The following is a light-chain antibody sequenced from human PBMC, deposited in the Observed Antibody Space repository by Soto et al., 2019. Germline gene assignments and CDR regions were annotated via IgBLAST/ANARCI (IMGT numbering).Light chain of an antibody. CDR1: SSDVGGYNY. CDR3: SSYTSSSTLV. V-gene: IGLV2-14*01. CDR2: EVS. Sequence: QSVLTQPASVSGSPGQSITISCTGTSSDVGGYNYVSWYQQHPGKAPKLMIYEVSNRPSGVSNRFSGSKSGNTACLTISGLQAEDEADYYCSSYTSSSTLVFGGGTKVTVL. J-gene: IGLJ2*01.